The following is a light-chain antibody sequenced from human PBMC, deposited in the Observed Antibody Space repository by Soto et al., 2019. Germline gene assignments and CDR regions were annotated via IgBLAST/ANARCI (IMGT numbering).Light chain of an antibody. Sequence: EIVITQSPTTLSVSPGERATLSCRASQSVSSNLAWYQQKPGQAPRLLIYGASTRATGIPARFSGSGSGTEFTLTISSLQSEDFAVYYCQQYNNWPPGVTFGQGTRLEIK. CDR2: GAS. CDR3: QQYNNWPPGVT. J-gene: IGKJ5*01. CDR1: QSVSSN. V-gene: IGKV3-15*01.